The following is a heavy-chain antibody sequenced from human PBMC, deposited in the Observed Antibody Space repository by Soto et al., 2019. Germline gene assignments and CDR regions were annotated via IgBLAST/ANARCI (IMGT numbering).Heavy chain of an antibody. CDR3: ARNVPVTTLGY. Sequence: EVKLVESGGGLFQPGGSLRLSCAASGVTVSNNYMPWVRQAPGKGLELVSSIYSTGNTFYADSVKGRFTISRDNSKNTLYLQMNSLRVEDTAVYYCARNVPVTTLGYWGQGTLVTVSS. J-gene: IGHJ4*02. CDR2: IYSTGNT. V-gene: IGHV3-66*01. D-gene: IGHD4-17*01. CDR1: GVTVSNNY.